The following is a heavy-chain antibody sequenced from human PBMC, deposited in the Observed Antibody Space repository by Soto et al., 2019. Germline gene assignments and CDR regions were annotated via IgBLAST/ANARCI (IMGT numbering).Heavy chain of an antibody. J-gene: IGHJ5*02. CDR3: ARDRSPYYDDSSGEFDP. CDR2: ISAYNGNT. CDR1: GYTFTSYG. D-gene: IGHD3-22*01. V-gene: IGHV1-18*01. Sequence: GASVKVSCKASGYTFTSYGISWVRQAPGQGLEWMGWISAYNGNTNYAQKLQGRVTMTTDTSTSTAYMELRSLRSDDTAVYYCARDRSPYYDDSSGEFDPWGQGTLVTVSS.